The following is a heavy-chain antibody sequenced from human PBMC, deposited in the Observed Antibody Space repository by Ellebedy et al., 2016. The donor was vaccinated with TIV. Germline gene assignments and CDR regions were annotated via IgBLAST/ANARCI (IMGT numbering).Heavy chain of an antibody. Sequence: GESLKISXAASRFTFSIFGLHWVRQAPGKGLEWVALISSDGRKKYYADSVRGRFTISRDNSKNTLYLQMDSLRVEDTAVYYCASLYMVGEQLVLKFHYMDVWGKGTTVTVSS. V-gene: IGHV3-30*03. CDR3: ASLYMVGEQLVLKFHYMDV. CDR1: RFTFSIFG. CDR2: ISSDGRKK. D-gene: IGHD6-6*01. J-gene: IGHJ6*03.